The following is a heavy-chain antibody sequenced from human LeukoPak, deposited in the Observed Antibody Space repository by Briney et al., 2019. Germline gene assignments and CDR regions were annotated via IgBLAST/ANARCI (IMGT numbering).Heavy chain of an antibody. J-gene: IGHJ5*02. Sequence: ASVKVSCKVSGYTLTELSMHWVRQAPGKGLEGMGGFDPEDGETIYAQKFQGRVTMTEDTSTDTAYMELSSLRSEDTAVYYCATFYCSSTSCRYNWFDPWGQGTLVTVSS. CDR3: ATFYCSSTSCRYNWFDP. V-gene: IGHV1-24*01. D-gene: IGHD2-2*01. CDR2: FDPEDGET. CDR1: GYTLTELS.